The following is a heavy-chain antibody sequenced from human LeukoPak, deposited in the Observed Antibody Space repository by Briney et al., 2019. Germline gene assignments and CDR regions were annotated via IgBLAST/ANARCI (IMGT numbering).Heavy chain of an antibody. CDR1: GGSIRTSTYY. CDR2: IYFGGNT. D-gene: IGHD3-22*01. CDR3: ARHDSSGPYNAFDV. Sequence: SETLSLTCAVSGGSIRTSTYYWGWIRLPPGKGLEWIGSIYFGGNTYYNPSLKSRVTISVDTSKNQFSLKLSSVTAADTAVYYCARHDSSGPYNAFDVWGQGTMVTVSS. V-gene: IGHV4-39*01. J-gene: IGHJ3*01.